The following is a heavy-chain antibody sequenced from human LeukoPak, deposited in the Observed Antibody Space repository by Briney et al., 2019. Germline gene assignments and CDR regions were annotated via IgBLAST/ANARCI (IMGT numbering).Heavy chain of an antibody. CDR1: GGSISSGGYY. CDR3: ARESVEWLHSFDY. J-gene: IGHJ4*02. V-gene: IGHV4-31*03. D-gene: IGHD3-3*01. Sequence: PSETLSLTCTVSGGSISSGGYYWRWIRQHPGKGLEWIGYIYYSGSTYYNPSLKSRVTISVDTSKNQFSLKLSSVTAADTAVYYCARESVEWLHSFDYWGQGTLVTVSS. CDR2: IYYSGST.